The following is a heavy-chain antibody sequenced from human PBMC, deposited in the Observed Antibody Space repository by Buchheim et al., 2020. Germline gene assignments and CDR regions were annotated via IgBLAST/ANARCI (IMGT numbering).Heavy chain of an antibody. CDR1: GFTFSSYG. J-gene: IGHJ6*03. D-gene: IGHD3-16*01. Sequence: QVQLVESGGGVVQPGRSLRLSCAASGFTFSSYGMHWVCQAPGKGLEWVAVIWYDGSNKYYADTVKGRFTISRDNSTNTLSLQMNRLRADDSAKYYCAKGGSLYYYYYMDVWGKGTT. CDR3: AKGGSLYYYYYMDV. V-gene: IGHV3-33*06. CDR2: IWYDGSNK.